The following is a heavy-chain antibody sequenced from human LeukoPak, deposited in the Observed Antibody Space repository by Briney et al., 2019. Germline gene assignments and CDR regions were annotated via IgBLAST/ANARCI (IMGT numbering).Heavy chain of an antibody. D-gene: IGHD6-13*01. CDR3: ARGSKAAPGTFDY. J-gene: IGHJ4*02. CDR2: IYYTGST. CDR1: GGSISSSRYY. V-gene: IGHV4-61*01. Sequence: PSETLSLTCTISGGSISSSRYYWSWIRQPPGKGLEWIGYIYYTGSTDYNPSLKSRVAISVDTSKNQFSLKLSSVTAADTAVYYCARGSKAAPGTFDYWGQGTLVTVSS.